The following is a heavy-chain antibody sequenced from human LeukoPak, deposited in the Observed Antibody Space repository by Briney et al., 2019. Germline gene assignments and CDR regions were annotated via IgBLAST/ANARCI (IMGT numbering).Heavy chain of an antibody. Sequence: ASVKVSCKFSGYTLTQLVIHWVRQAPGKGLEWMGGFDPEDGETIYAQKFQDRVTMPEDKSTDTAYMELSSLRSEDTAFYYCATSSGTYFLYWGQGTLVTVS. CDR1: GYTLTQLV. V-gene: IGHV1-24*01. J-gene: IGHJ4*02. CDR3: ATSSGTYFLY. D-gene: IGHD1-26*01. CDR2: FDPEDGET.